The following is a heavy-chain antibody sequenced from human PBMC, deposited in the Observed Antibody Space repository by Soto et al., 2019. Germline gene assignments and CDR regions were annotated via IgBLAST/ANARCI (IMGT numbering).Heavy chain of an antibody. CDR1: GGTFSSYT. D-gene: IGHD6-19*01. J-gene: IGHJ1*01. CDR3: ARTLAVAASEYFQH. Sequence: QVQLVQSGAEVKKPGSSVKVSCKASGGTFSSYTISWVRQAPGQGLEWMGRIIPILGIANYAQKFQGRVTITADKSTSTAYRELSSQRSEDTAVDYCARTLAVAASEYFQHWGQGTLVTVSS. CDR2: IIPILGIA. V-gene: IGHV1-69*02.